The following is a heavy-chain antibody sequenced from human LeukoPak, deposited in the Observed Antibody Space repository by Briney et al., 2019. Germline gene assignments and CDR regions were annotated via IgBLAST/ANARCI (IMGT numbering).Heavy chain of an antibody. CDR3: ARGRSWYPLDY. J-gene: IGHJ4*02. Sequence: SETLSLTCAVYGGSFSGYYWSWIRRPPGKGLEWIGEINHSGSTNYNPSLKSRVTISVDTSKNQFSLKLSSVTAADTAVYYCARGRSWYPLDYWGQGTLVTVSS. D-gene: IGHD6-13*01. CDR1: GGSFSGYY. CDR2: INHSGST. V-gene: IGHV4-34*01.